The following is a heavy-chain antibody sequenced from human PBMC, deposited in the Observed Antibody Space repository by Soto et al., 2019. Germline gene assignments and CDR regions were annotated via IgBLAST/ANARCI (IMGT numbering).Heavy chain of an antibody. CDR1: GGSISSYY. CDR2: IYYSGST. V-gene: IGHV4-59*01. Sequence: TSDTLSLTCTLSGGSISSYYWSWIRQPPGKGLEWIGYIYYSGSTNYNPSLKSRVTISVDTSKNQCSLKLSSVTAADTAVYYCARKGGYYDSSGYSNAFDIWGQGTMVTVSS. J-gene: IGHJ3*02. D-gene: IGHD3-22*01. CDR3: ARKGGYYDSSGYSNAFDI.